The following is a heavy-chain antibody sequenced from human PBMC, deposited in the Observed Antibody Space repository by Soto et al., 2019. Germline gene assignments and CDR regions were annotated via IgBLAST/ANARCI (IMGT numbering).Heavy chain of an antibody. D-gene: IGHD4-17*01. CDR3: TASVWTVGGLDF. Sequence: ALVNVSRQRSGYTFPSCYVYWVRQAAGQVLEWMGYMNPRSGNTGYEQKFQGRVNMTRDTSICTAYMELSSLTSVDTAVYYCTASVWTVGGLDFWGQGTPVTVSS. CDR2: MNPRSGNT. V-gene: IGHV1-8*01. J-gene: IGHJ4*01. CDR1: GYTFPSCY.